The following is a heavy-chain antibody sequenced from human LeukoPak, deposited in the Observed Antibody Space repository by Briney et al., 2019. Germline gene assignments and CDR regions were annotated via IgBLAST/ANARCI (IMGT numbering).Heavy chain of an antibody. V-gene: IGHV4-31*03. J-gene: IGHJ6*03. CDR3: ATTRDYYYYMDV. CDR1: GGSISSGGYY. Sequence: SETLSLTCTVSGGSISSGGYYWSWIRQHPGEGLEWIGYIYYSGSTYYNPSLKSRVTISVDTSKNQFSLKLSSVTAADTAVYYCATTRDYYYYMDVWGKGTTVTVSS. D-gene: IGHD4-17*01. CDR2: IYYSGST.